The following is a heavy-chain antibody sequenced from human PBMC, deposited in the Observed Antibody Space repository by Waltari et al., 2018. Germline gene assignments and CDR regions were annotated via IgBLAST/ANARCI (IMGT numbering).Heavy chain of an antibody. J-gene: IGHJ4*02. V-gene: IGHV4-39*07. Sequence: QLQLQESGPGLVKPSETLSLTCTVSGGTISRSSSHWGLIRQPPGKGLEWIGSIYYSGSTYYNPSLKSRVTISVDTSKNQFSLKLSSVTAADTAVYYCARVRVLVVYAIDYWGQGTLVTVSS. CDR3: ARVRVLVVYAIDY. CDR1: GGTISRSSSH. D-gene: IGHD2-8*02. CDR2: IYYSGST.